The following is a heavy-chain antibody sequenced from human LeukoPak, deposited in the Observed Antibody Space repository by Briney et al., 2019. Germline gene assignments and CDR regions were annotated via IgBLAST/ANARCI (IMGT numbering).Heavy chain of an antibody. V-gene: IGHV4-61*08. CDR1: GGSISSSGYY. CDR2: IYYSGST. Sequence: KPSETLSLTCTVSGGSISSSGYYWSWIRQPPGKGLEWIGYIYYSGSTNYNPSLKSRVTISVDTSKNQISLKLSSVTAADTAVYYCARNRITTRGAFDYWGQGTLVTVSP. CDR3: ARNRITTRGAFDY. D-gene: IGHD6-6*01. J-gene: IGHJ4*02.